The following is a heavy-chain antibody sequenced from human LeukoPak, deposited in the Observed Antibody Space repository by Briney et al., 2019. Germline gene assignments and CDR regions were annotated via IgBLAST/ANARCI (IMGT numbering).Heavy chain of an antibody. CDR2: INPNSGVT. V-gene: IGHV1-2*02. CDR3: AKDAYSGFSSSYNMDS. Sequence: VKVSCKASGYTVTGHYLHWVRQAPGQGLEWMGWINPNSGVTNYAQKFQGRGTMTSDTSINTAYMELHSLTSDDTAMYYCAKDAYSGFSSSYNMDSWGQGTLVTVSS. J-gene: IGHJ4*02. CDR1: GYTVTGHY. D-gene: IGHD5-18*01.